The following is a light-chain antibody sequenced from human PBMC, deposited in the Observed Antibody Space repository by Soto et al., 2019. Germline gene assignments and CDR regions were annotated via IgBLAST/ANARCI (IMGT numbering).Light chain of an antibody. Sequence: EIVLTQSPGTLSLSPGERATLSCRASQSVSSSYLAWYQQKPGQAPRILIYGASSRATGIPDRFSGSGSGTDVTLTISRLEPEDFAVYYCQQYGSSLLPFGQGTRLEIK. J-gene: IGKJ5*01. CDR2: GAS. V-gene: IGKV3-20*01. CDR3: QQYGSSLLP. CDR1: QSVSSSY.